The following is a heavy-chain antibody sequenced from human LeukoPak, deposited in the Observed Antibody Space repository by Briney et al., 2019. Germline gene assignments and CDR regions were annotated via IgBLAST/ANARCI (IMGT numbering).Heavy chain of an antibody. CDR3: ARDTGTSGSPPDY. CDR1: GFTFSNYW. D-gene: IGHD1-26*01. J-gene: IGHJ4*02. Sequence: GGSLRLSCAASGFTFSNYWMGWVRQAPGKGLEGVANIKQDGSEKYYVDSVKGRFTISRDNAKNSLYLQMNSLRAEDTAVYYCARDTGTSGSPPDYWGQGTLVTVSS. CDR2: IKQDGSEK. V-gene: IGHV3-7*01.